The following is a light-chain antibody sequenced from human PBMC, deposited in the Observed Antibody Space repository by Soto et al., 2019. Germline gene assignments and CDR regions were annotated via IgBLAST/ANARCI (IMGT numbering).Light chain of an antibody. CDR2: WAS. V-gene: IGKV4-1*01. J-gene: IGKJ1*01. Sequence: DIVMTQSPDSLAVSLGEGATINCKSSQSILHSSNNKNYLAWYQQKPGQPPKLLIYWASTRESGVPDRFSGSGSGTDFTLTISSLQAEDVAVYYCQQYYATPRTFGQGTEVEIK. CDR3: QQYYATPRT. CDR1: QSILHSSNNKNY.